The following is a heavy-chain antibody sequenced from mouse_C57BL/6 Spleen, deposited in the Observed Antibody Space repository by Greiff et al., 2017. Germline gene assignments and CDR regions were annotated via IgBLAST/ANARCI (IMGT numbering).Heavy chain of an antibody. D-gene: IGHD1-2*01. CDR1: GFSLTSYG. J-gene: IGHJ2*01. V-gene: IGHV2-2*01. Sequence: QVQLKQSGPGLVQPSQSLSITCTVSGFSLTSYGVHWVRQSPGKGLEWLGVIWRGGSTDYNAAFISRLSISKDNSKSQVFFKMNSLQADDTAIYYCARSDYGGYLDDWGQGTTLTVSS. CDR3: ARSDYGGYLDD. CDR2: IWRGGST.